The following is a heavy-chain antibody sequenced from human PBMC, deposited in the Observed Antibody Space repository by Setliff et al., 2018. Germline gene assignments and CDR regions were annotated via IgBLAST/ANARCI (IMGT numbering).Heavy chain of an antibody. D-gene: IGHD2-15*01. CDR3: AREGLVVAATYY. J-gene: IGHJ4*02. Sequence: SETLSLTCAVSGYSIRSGYYWGWIRQPPGKGLEWIGSIYHSGSTYYSPSLKSRVTISVDTSKNQFSLKLSSVTAADTAVYYCAREGLVVAATYYWGLGTLVTVSS. V-gene: IGHV4-38-2*02. CDR1: GYSIRSGYY. CDR2: IYHSGST.